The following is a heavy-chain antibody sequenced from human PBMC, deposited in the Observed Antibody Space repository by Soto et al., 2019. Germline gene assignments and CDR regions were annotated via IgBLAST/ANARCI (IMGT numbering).Heavy chain of an antibody. D-gene: IGHD2-15*01. CDR1: GLTFISYA. CDR3: AKDLVGSNADYFDY. V-gene: IGHV3-23*01. Sequence: PGGSLRLSCASSGLTFISYAMSWVRQAPGKGMEWVAAISGSGGSTYYADSVKGRFTISRDNSKNTLYLQMNSLRAEDAAVYYCAKDLVGSNADYFDYWGQGTLVTVSS. CDR2: ISGSGGST. J-gene: IGHJ4*02.